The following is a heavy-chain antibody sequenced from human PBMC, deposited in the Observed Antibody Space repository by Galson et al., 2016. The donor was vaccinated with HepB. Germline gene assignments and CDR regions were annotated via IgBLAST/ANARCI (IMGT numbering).Heavy chain of an antibody. Sequence: SVKVSCKVSGYTFTTYDINWVRQTPGQGLEWMGWMNPNSGNTGYPQKFQGRVTMTRNTSISTAYMELTSLRSEDTAVYYCARDGPLRDHVAAGVFDSWGQGTLVTVSS. CDR3: ARDGPLRDHVAAGVFDS. D-gene: IGHD6-13*01. CDR1: GYTFTTYD. CDR2: MNPNSGNT. V-gene: IGHV1-8*01. J-gene: IGHJ4*02.